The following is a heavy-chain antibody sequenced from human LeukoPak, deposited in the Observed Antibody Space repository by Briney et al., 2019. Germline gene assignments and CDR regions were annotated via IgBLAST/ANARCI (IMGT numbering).Heavy chain of an antibody. CDR2: ISAYNGNT. CDR3: AREPGIAVAGTRFDY. CDR1: GYTFTSYG. D-gene: IGHD6-19*01. J-gene: IGHJ4*02. Sequence: ASVKVSCKASGYTFTSYGISWVRQAPGQGLEWMGWISAYNGNTNYAQKLQGRVTMTTDTSTSTAYMELRSLRSDDTAVYYCAREPGIAVAGTRFDYWGQGTLVTVSS. V-gene: IGHV1-18*01.